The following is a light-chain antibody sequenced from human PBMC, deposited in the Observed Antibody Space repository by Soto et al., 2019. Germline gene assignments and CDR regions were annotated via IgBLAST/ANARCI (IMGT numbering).Light chain of an antibody. Sequence: QSVRTQPASASGSPGQSFVSSSPGTSSIVGGYNYVSWYQQHPGKAPKLMICDVSDRPSGISNRFSGSKSGNTASLTISGLQAEDEADYSCSSYTTSTTYVFRTGTKVPVL. V-gene: IGLV2-14*01. J-gene: IGLJ1*01. CDR2: DVS. CDR1: SSIVGGYNY. CDR3: SSYTTSTTYV.